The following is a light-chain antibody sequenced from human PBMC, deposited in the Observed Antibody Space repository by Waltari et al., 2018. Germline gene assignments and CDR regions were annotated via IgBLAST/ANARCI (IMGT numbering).Light chain of an antibody. V-gene: IGKV3-15*01. CDR1: QSVSSN. Sequence: EIVMTQSPATLSVSPGERATLSCRASQSVSSNLAWYQQKPGHAPRLLIYGASTRATGIPARFSGSGSGTEFTLTISSMQSEDFAVYYCQQYNNWPREFTFGPGTKVDIK. J-gene: IGKJ3*01. CDR3: QQYNNWPREFT. CDR2: GAS.